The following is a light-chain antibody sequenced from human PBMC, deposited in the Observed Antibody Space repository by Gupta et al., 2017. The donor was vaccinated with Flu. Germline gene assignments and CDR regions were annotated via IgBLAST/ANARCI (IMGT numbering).Light chain of an antibody. CDR3: QYCAGPPYS. Sequence: DIVLTQSPGTLSLSPGQRATLSCRASEGVSSDFLAWLQQRPGQAPRLLISGAYNRATDIPDRFSGSGSGTDFTLTISRLEPEDFAVYYCQYCAGPPYSFGQGTRLEIK. J-gene: IGKJ2*03. V-gene: IGKV3-20*01. CDR2: GAY. CDR1: EGVSSDF.